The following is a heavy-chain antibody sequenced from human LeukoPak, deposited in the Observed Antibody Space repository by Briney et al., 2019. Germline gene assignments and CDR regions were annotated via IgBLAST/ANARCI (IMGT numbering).Heavy chain of an antibody. V-gene: IGHV3-21*04. D-gene: IGHD3-16*01. CDR3: ARGGGLDV. CDR1: GFTFSTYS. Sequence: PGGSLRLSCAASGFTFSTYSMNWVRQAPGKGLEWISFIRHDSSDIYYADSVKGRFTISRDNAKNSLYLQMSNLRAEDTAVYFCARGGGLDVWGQGATVTVSS. J-gene: IGHJ6*02. CDR2: IRHDSSDI.